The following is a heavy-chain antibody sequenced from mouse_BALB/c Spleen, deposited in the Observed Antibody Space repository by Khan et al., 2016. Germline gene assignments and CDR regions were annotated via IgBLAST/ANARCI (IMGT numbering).Heavy chain of an antibody. CDR1: GFDFSRYW. D-gene: IGHD1-3*01. Sequence: EVKLLESGGGLVQPGGSLKLSCAASGFDFSRYWMSWVRQAPGKGLEGSGEINTDGSTTTYTPSLKDQFIISRDNAKKTLYLQMTKVRSDDTALYCYARGSSVPGSLDSWGLGTTLTVSS. CDR2: INTDGSTT. J-gene: IGHJ2*01. V-gene: IGHV4-1*02. CDR3: ARGSSVPGSLDS.